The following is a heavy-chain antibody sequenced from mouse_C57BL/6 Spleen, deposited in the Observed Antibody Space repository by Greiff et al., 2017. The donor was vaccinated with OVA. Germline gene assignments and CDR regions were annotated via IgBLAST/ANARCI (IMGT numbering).Heavy chain of an antibody. J-gene: IGHJ4*01. CDR1: GFTFTDYY. CDR3: ARCPAGSSGSYYARDY. Sequence: EVKLVESGGGLVQPGGSLSLSCAASGFTFTDYYMSWVRQPPGKALEWLGFIRNKANGYTTEYSASVKGRFTISRDTSQSILYLQMNALRAEDSATYYCARCPAGSSGSYYARDYWGQGTSVTVSS. D-gene: IGHD3-2*02. V-gene: IGHV7-3*01. CDR2: IRNKANGYTT.